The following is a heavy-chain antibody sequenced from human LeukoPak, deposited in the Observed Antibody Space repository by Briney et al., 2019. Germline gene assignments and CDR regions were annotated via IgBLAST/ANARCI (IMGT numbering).Heavy chain of an antibody. V-gene: IGHV1-69*05. Sequence: ASVKVSCKASGGTFSSYAISWVRQAPGQGLEWMGGIIPIFGTANYAQKFQGRVTITTDESTSTAYMELSSLRSEDTAVYYCATDRLHSMVRGVLRSLEGFDPWGQGTLVTVSS. D-gene: IGHD3-10*01. CDR2: IIPIFGTA. CDR1: GGTFSSYA. J-gene: IGHJ5*02. CDR3: ATDRLHSMVRGVLRSLEGFDP.